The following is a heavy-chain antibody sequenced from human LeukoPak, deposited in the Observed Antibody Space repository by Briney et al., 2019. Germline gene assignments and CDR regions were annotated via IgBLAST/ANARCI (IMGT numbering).Heavy chain of an antibody. Sequence: GGSLRLSCAASGFTFSRYWMSWVRQAPGKGLEWVANIKQDGSEKYYVDSVKGRFTISRDNPNNSLYLQMNSLRAEDTAVYYCARDLGYCSGDSCYNLFDPWGQGTLVTVSS. D-gene: IGHD2-15*01. CDR1: GFTFSRYW. CDR2: IKQDGSEK. V-gene: IGHV3-7*05. J-gene: IGHJ5*02. CDR3: ARDLGYCSGDSCYNLFDP.